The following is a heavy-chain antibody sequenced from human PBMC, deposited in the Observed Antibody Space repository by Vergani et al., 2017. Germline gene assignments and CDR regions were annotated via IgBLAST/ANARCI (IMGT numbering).Heavy chain of an antibody. CDR3: ASNPRLGVDVVDS. J-gene: IGHJ4*02. V-gene: IGHV4-4*02. D-gene: IGHD2-2*03. Sequence: QVQLQQWGPGLVTPSGTLSLTCAVYGGSISSDNWWNWVRQAPGKGLQWIGEIHRSRNTNYNPSLRRRVTISLDKSKNQFSLKLTSVTAADTAVYFCASNPRLGVDVVDSWGQGTLVTVSS. CDR2: IHRSRNT. CDR1: GGSISSDNW.